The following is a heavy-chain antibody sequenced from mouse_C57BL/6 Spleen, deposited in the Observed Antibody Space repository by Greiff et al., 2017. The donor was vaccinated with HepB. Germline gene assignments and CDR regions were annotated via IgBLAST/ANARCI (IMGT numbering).Heavy chain of an antibody. CDR3: AREGGGYYGNDGGFAY. V-gene: IGHV1-66*01. CDR2: IYPGSGNT. Sequence: QVQLQQSGPELVKPGASVKISCKASGYSFTSYYIHWVKQRPGQGLEWIGWIYPGSGNTKYNEKFKGKATLTADTSSSTAYMQLSSLTSEDSAVYYCAREGGGYYGNDGGFAYWGQGTLVTVSA. J-gene: IGHJ3*01. D-gene: IGHD2-2*01. CDR1: GYSFTSYY.